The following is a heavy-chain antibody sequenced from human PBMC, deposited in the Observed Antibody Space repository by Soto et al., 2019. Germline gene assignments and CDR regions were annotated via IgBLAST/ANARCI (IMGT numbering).Heavy chain of an antibody. CDR3: ARESEDLTSNFDY. J-gene: IGHJ4*02. V-gene: IGHV3-21*06. CDR1: GFTFTMFS. CDR2: ISSTTNYI. Sequence: GGSLHLSCSASGFTFTMFSMNWVRQVPGKGLEWVSSISSTTNYIYYGDSMKGRFTISRDNAKNSLYLEMNSLRAEDTAVYYCARESEDLTSNFDYLGQGTLVTVSS.